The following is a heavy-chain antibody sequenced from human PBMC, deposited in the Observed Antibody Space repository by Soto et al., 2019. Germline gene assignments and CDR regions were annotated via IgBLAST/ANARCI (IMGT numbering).Heavy chain of an antibody. Sequence: QVQLVQSGAEVKKPGASVKVSCKASGYTFINYGITWVRQAPGQGLEWMGWVSGYSGDTNYAQKLQGRVTMTTDASTSTAYMELRSPRSDLTAVYYCARDRGVAPPVAGNIYYYYYMDVWGKGTTVTVSS. CDR1: GYTFINYG. CDR3: ARDRGVAPPVAGNIYYYYYMDV. D-gene: IGHD6-19*01. V-gene: IGHV1-18*01. CDR2: VSGYSGDT. J-gene: IGHJ6*03.